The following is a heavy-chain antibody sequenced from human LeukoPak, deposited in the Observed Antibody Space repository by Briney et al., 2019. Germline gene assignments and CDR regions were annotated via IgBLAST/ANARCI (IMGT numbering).Heavy chain of an antibody. J-gene: IGHJ5*02. CDR3: ARVPPIVVVVAATPSDWFDP. CDR1: GYTFTSYG. V-gene: IGHV1-18*01. Sequence: ASVTVSCTASGYTFTSYGISWVRQAPGQGLEWMGWISAYNGNTNYAQKLQGRVTMTTDTSTSTAYMELRSLRSDDTAVYYCARVPPIVVVVAATPSDWFDPWGQGALVTVSS. CDR2: ISAYNGNT. D-gene: IGHD2-15*01.